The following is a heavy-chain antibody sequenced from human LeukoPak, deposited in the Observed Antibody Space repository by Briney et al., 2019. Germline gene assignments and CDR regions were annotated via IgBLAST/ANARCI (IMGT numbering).Heavy chain of an antibody. Sequence: PSVTLSLTCTVSGDSISSYYWSWIRQPPGKGLEWIGYIYYSGSTNYNPSLKSRVTISVDTSKNQFSLKLSSVTAADTAVYYCARVRDGYKLDYWGQGTLVTVSS. D-gene: IGHD5-24*01. CDR2: IYYSGST. J-gene: IGHJ4*02. CDR3: ARVRDGYKLDY. V-gene: IGHV4-59*01. CDR1: GDSISSYY.